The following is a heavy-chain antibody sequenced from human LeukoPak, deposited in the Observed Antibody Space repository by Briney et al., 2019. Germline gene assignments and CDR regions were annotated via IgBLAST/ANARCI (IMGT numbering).Heavy chain of an antibody. CDR2: IYTSGST. CDR1: GGSISSYY. D-gene: IGHD3-22*01. Sequence: SETLSLTCTVSGGSISSYYWSWIRQPAGKGLEWIGRIYTSGSTNYNPSLKSRVTLSVPTSKNQFSLKLSSVTGADTAVYYCAAGGYDSSGYSLFAFDIWGQGTMVTVSS. V-gene: IGHV4-4*07. J-gene: IGHJ3*02. CDR3: AAGGYDSSGYSLFAFDI.